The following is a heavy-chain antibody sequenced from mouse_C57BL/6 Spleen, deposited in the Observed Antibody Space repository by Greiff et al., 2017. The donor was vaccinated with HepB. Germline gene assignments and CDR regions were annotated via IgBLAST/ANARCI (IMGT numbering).Heavy chain of an antibody. Sequence: EVMLVESGVGLVKPGGSLKLSCAASGFTFSSYAMSWVRQTPEKRLEWVAYISSGGDYIYYADTVKGRFTISRDNARNTLYLQMSSLKSEDTAMYYCTREDYGSPFDYWGQGTTLTVSS. CDR1: GFTFSSYA. CDR2: ISSGGDYI. V-gene: IGHV5-9-1*02. J-gene: IGHJ2*01. CDR3: TREDYGSPFDY. D-gene: IGHD1-1*01.